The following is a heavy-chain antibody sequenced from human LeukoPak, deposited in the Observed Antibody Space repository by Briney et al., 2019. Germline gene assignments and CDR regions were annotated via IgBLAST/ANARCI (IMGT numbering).Heavy chain of an antibody. Sequence: GASVKVSCKASGGTFSSYAISWVRQAPGQGLEWMGGIIPIFGTANYAQEFQGRVTITADESTSTAYMELSSLRSEDTAVYYCARSGRQDRYYYYMDVWGKGTTVTVSS. CDR1: GGTFSSYA. CDR2: IIPIFGTA. J-gene: IGHJ6*03. V-gene: IGHV1-69*13. CDR3: ARSGRQDRYYYYMDV.